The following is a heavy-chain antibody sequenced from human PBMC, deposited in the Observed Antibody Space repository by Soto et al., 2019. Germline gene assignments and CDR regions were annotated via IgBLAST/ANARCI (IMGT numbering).Heavy chain of an antibody. CDR3: ARVPLRYNWFDP. V-gene: IGHV1-3*01. CDR2: INAGNGNT. D-gene: IGHD4-17*01. J-gene: IGHJ5*02. CDR1: GYTFTSYA. Sequence: ASVKVSCKASGYTFTSYAMHWVRQAPGQRLEWMGWINAGNGNTKYSQKFQGRVTITRDTSASTAYMELSSLRSEDTAVYYRARVPLRYNWFDPWGQGTLVTVSS.